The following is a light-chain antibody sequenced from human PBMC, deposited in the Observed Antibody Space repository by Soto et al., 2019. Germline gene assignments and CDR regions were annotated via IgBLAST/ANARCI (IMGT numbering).Light chain of an antibody. Sequence: QSVLTQPASVSGSPGQSITISCTGTSSDVGGYNHVSWYQQHPGKAPKLIIYEVSNRPSGISNRFSGSKSGNTASLTISGLQAEDEADYYCSSYTSSTTYVFATGTKVTVL. CDR1: SSDVGGYNH. V-gene: IGLV2-14*01. CDR3: SSYTSSTTYV. J-gene: IGLJ1*01. CDR2: EVS.